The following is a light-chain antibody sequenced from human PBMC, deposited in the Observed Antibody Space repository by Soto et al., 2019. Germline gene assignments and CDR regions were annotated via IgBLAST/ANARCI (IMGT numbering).Light chain of an antibody. J-gene: IGLJ3*02. Sequence: QSVLTQPASVSGSPGQAITISCTGTSSDVGGYNYVSWYQQHPGKAPKLMIYDVTNRTSGVSNRFSGSKSGNTASLTISGLRDEDEADYYCSSYTSSSTPLVFGGGTKVTV. CDR3: SSYTSSSTPLV. CDR1: SSDVGGYNY. V-gene: IGLV2-14*01. CDR2: DVT.